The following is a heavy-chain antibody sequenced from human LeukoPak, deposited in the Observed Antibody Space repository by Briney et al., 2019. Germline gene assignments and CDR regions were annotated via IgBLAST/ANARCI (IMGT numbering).Heavy chain of an antibody. D-gene: IGHD3-22*01. Sequence: SETLSLTCTVSGGSITNGGYFWSWIRQHPGKGLECIGHISYSGSTYYTPSLKSRVTISRDTSKNQYSLKLTSVTAADTAVYLCARLPDGTGDYRWYFDYWGQGSLVTVSS. CDR2: ISYSGST. V-gene: IGHV4-31*03. CDR1: GGSITNGGYF. CDR3: ARLPDGTGDYRWYFDY. J-gene: IGHJ4*02.